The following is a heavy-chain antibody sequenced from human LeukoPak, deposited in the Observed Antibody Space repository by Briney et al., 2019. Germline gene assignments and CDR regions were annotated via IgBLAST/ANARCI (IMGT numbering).Heavy chain of an antibody. CDR1: GGTFSSYA. CDR2: IIPIFGTA. D-gene: IGHD3-22*01. CDR3: ARNTYYYDSSGYSFDY. Sequence: ASVKVSCKASGGTFSSYAISWVRQAPGQGLEWMGGIIPIFGTANYAQKFQGRVTITTDESTSTAYMELRSLRSEDTAVYYCARNTYYYDSSGYSFDYWGQGTLVTVSS. J-gene: IGHJ4*02. V-gene: IGHV1-69*05.